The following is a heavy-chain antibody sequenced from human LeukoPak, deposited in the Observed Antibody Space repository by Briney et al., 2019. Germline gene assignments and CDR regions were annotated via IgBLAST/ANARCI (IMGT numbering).Heavy chain of an antibody. Sequence: SETLSLTCAVYGGSFSGYYWSWIRQPPGKGLEWIGEINHSGSTNYNPSLKSRVTISVDTSKNQFSLKLSSVTAADTAVYYCARGYGDYVASYFDYWGQGTLVTVSS. J-gene: IGHJ4*02. V-gene: IGHV4-34*01. D-gene: IGHD4-17*01. CDR1: GGSFSGYY. CDR2: INHSGST. CDR3: ARGYGDYVASYFDY.